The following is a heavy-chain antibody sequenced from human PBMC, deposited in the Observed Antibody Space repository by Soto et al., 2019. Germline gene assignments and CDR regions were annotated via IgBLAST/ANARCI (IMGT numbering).Heavy chain of an antibody. J-gene: IGHJ5*02. V-gene: IGHV4-39*01. D-gene: IGHD6-6*01. Sequence: QLQLQESGPGLVKPSETLSLTCTVFGGSISRSTYYWGWIRQPPGKGLEWIGSIYYSGSTYYNPSLKSRVTISVDTSKNQFSLKLSSVTAADTAVYFCVTNIEYSSSPFDPWGQGPWSPSPQ. CDR3: VTNIEYSSSPFDP. CDR2: IYYSGST. CDR1: GGSISRSTYY.